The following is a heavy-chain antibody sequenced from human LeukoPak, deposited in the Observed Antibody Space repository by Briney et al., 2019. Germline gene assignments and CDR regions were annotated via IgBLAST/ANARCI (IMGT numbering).Heavy chain of an antibody. D-gene: IGHD3-3*01. CDR2: IIPIFGTA. Sequence: GASVKVSCKASGGTFSSYAISWVRQAPGQGLEWMGGIIPIFGTANYAQKFQGRVTITADKSTSTAYMELSSLRSEDTAVYYCARERDDFWSGYYSGSGLFDPWGQGTLVTVSS. J-gene: IGHJ5*02. CDR3: ARERDDFWSGYYSGSGLFDP. V-gene: IGHV1-69*06. CDR1: GGTFSSYA.